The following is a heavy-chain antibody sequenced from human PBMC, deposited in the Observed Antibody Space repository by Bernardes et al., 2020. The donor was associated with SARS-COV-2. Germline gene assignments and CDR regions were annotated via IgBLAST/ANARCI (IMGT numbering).Heavy chain of an antibody. D-gene: IGHD6-19*01. Sequence: GGSLRLSCAASGFTFSSYWMSWVRQAPGKGLEWVANIKQDGSEKYYVDSVKGRFTISRDNAKNSLYLQMNSLRAEDTAVYYCARDSYSSGHGRYYYGMDVWGQGTTVTVSS. CDR1: GFTFSSYW. CDR2: IKQDGSEK. J-gene: IGHJ6*02. CDR3: ARDSYSSGHGRYYYGMDV. V-gene: IGHV3-7*01.